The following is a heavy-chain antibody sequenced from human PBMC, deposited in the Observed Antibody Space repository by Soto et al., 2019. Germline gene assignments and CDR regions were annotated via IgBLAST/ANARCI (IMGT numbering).Heavy chain of an antibody. J-gene: IGHJ4*02. CDR1: GFTFSSYW. V-gene: IGHV3-7*01. CDR2: IKQDGSEK. Sequence: EVQLVESGGGLVQPGGSLRLSCAASGFTFSSYWMNWVRQAPGKGLEWVANIKQDGSEKYYVDSVKGRFTISRDNTKTSLDRQMNSLRAEDTAVYYCAREQLQVVIPDYGGQGTLVTVSS. CDR3: AREQLQVVIPDY. D-gene: IGHD6-13*01.